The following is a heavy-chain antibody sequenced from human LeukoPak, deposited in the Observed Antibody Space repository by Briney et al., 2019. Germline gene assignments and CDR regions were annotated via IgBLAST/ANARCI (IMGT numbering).Heavy chain of an antibody. J-gene: IGHJ6*02. V-gene: IGHV4-59*08. CDR3: ARHSYNYYGLDV. Sequence: PSETLSLTCTVSGGSIGSYYWSWIRQPPGKGLEWLGYIYYSGSTNYNPSLESRVTMSVDTSKNQFSLNLRSMTAADTAVYYCARHSYNYYGLDVWGQGTTITVSS. CDR2: IYYSGST. CDR1: GGSIGSYY.